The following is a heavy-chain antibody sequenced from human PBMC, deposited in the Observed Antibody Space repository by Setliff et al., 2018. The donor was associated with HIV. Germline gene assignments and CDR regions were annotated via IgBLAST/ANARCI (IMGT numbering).Heavy chain of an antibody. CDR2: IYTNGYT. CDR3: ARESHYGSGKYPNDY. D-gene: IGHD3-10*01. V-gene: IGHV4-61*09. Sequence: PSETLSLTCAVSGGSISSGSYYWSWIRQPAGKGLEWIGHIYTNGYTNYNPSLKSRVTISVDTSKNQFSLKVSSVTAADTAVYFCARESHYGSGKYPNDYWGQGTLVTVSS. J-gene: IGHJ4*02. CDR1: GGSISSGSYY.